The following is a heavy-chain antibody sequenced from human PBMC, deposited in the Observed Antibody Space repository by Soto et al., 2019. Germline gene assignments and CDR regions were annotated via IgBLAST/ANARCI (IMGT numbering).Heavy chain of an antibody. CDR3: AIGAGIAAYNWFDP. CDR2: INWNGGST. V-gene: IGHV3-20*04. D-gene: IGHD6-13*01. J-gene: IGHJ5*02. Sequence: GGSLRLSCAASGFTFDDYGMSWVRQAPGKGLEWVSGINWNGGSTGYADSVKGRFTISRDNAKNSLYLQMNSLRAEDTAVYYCAIGAGIAAYNWFDPWGQGTLVTVSS. CDR1: GFTFDDYG.